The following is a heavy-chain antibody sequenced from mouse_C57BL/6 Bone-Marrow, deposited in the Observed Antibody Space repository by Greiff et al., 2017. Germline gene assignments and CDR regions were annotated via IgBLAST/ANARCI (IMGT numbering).Heavy chain of an antibody. CDR2: ISDGGSYT. Sequence: DVKLVESGGGLVKPGGSLKLSCAASGFTFSSYAMSWVRQTPEKRLEWVATISDGGSYTYSPDNVKGRFTISRDNAKNNLYLQMSHLKSEDTAMYYCARATSDCDYWGQGTTLTVSS. D-gene: IGHD6-1*01. CDR3: ARATSDCDY. CDR1: GFTFSSYA. V-gene: IGHV5-4*03. J-gene: IGHJ2*01.